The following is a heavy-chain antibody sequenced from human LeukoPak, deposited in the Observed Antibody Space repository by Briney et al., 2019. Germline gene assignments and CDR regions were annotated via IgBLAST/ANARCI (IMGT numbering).Heavy chain of an antibody. Sequence: PSETLSLTCTVSGGSISSGGYYWSWIRQPPGKGLEWIGYIYHSGSTYYNPSLKSRVTISVDRSKNQFSLKLSSVTAADTAVYYCARALLTTTPGYWGQGTLVTVSS. CDR1: GGSISSGGYY. CDR2: IYHSGST. J-gene: IGHJ4*02. CDR3: ARALLTTTPGY. V-gene: IGHV4-30-2*01. D-gene: IGHD4/OR15-4a*01.